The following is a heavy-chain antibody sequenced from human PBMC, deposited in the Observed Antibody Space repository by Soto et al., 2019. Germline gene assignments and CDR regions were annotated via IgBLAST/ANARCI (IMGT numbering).Heavy chain of an antibody. CDR2: IWYDGSKK. D-gene: IGHD3-3*01. CDR3: AREASYYSLWSGYYPSRYGMDV. V-gene: IGHV3-33*01. CDR1: GFTFSSFG. Sequence: QVQVVESGGGVVQPGRSLRLSCAASGFTFSSFGMHWVRQAPGKGLEWVSLIWYDGSKKSYGDSVKGRFTISRDNSRNTVYLQMNSLRADDTAVYYFAREASYYSLWSGYYPSRYGMDVWGQGTTVTVSS. J-gene: IGHJ6*02.